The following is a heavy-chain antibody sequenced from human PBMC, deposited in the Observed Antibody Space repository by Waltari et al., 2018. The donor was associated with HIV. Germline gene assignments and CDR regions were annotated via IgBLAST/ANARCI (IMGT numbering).Heavy chain of an antibody. CDR2: IDTKTGSP. Sequence: QSPSQFKKPGTSVKISCKSSENGFSGSVINWVRQAPGQGLEWIGLIDTKTGSPTYAQVFSGLLILSLDTSVTTSYLQIRALKTNDTATYYCAEGYGAFDFDYWGQGTLITVST. D-gene: IGHD2-15*01. J-gene: IGHJ4*02. CDR1: ENGFSGSV. V-gene: IGHV7-4-1*01. CDR3: AEGYGAFDFDY.